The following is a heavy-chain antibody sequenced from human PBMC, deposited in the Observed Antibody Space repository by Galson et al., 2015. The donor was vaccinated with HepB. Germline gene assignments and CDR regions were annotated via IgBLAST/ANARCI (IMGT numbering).Heavy chain of an antibody. CDR3: ARSGGIAVAGTRDHYYMDV. V-gene: IGHV3-21*01. CDR1: GFTFSSYS. Sequence: SLRLSCAASGFTFSSYSMNWVRQAPGKGLEWVSSISSSSSYIYYADSVKGRFTISRDNAKNSLYLQMNSLRAEDTAVYYCARSGGIAVAGTRDHYYMDVWGKGTTVTVSS. D-gene: IGHD6-19*01. CDR2: ISSSSSYI. J-gene: IGHJ6*03.